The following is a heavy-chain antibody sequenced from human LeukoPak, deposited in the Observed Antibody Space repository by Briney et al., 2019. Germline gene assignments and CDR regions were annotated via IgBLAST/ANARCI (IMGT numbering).Heavy chain of an antibody. V-gene: IGHV1-18*01. J-gene: IGHJ5*02. CDR2: ISAYNGNT. D-gene: IGHD2-2*01. Sequence: GASVKVSCKASGYTFTSYGISWVRQAPGQGLEWMGWISAYNGNTNYAQKLQGRVTMTTDTSTSTAYMELRSLRSDDTAVYYCARLGPPYPRHCSSTSCLFNWFDPWGQGTLVTVSS. CDR1: GYTFTSYG. CDR3: ARLGPPYPRHCSSTSCLFNWFDP.